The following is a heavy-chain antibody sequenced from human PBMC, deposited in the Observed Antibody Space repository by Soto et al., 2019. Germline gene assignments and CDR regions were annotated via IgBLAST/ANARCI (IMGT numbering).Heavy chain of an antibody. D-gene: IGHD4-17*01. V-gene: IGHV3-74*01. CDR2: INSDGSRT. CDR1: GFTFTNYW. J-gene: IGHJ4*02. CDR3: AREVFDYGDYDLDX. Sequence: GGSLRLSCAASGFTFTNYWMHWVRQAPGKGLVWVSRINSDGSRTIYEDSVRGRFTISRDNAKRTVYLQMNSMRAEDTAVYYCAREVFDYGDYDLDXWGQGTQVTVSX.